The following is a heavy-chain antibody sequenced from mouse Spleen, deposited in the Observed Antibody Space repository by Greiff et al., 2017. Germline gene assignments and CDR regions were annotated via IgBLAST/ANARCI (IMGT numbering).Heavy chain of an antibody. D-gene: IGHD1-1*01. CDR2: IHPNSGST. Sequence: QVQLQQPGAELVKPGASVKLSCKASGYTFTSYWMHWVKQRPGQGLEWIGMIHPNSGSTNYNEKFKSKATLTVDKSSSTAYMQLSSLTSEDSAVYYCANYYGSSSLAYWGQGTLVTVSA. CDR3: ANYYGSSSLAY. V-gene: IGHV1-64*01. J-gene: IGHJ3*01. CDR1: GYTFTSYW.